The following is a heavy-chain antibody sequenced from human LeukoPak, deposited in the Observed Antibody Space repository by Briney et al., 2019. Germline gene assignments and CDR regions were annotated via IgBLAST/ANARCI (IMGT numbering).Heavy chain of an antibody. CDR3: ARDGRCGGDCYAS. V-gene: IGHV3-74*03. CDR1: GFTFSSYW. Sequence: GGSLRLSCAASGFTFSSYWMHWVRQAPGKGLVWVSRIRSDGSDTTYADLVKGRFTISRDNAKNALYLQMNSLRVEDTAVYYCARDGRCGGDCYASWGQGTLVTVSS. CDR2: IRSDGSDT. J-gene: IGHJ4*02. D-gene: IGHD2-21*02.